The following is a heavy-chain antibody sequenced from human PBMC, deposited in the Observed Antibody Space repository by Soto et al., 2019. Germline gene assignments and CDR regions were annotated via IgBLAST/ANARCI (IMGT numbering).Heavy chain of an antibody. J-gene: IGHJ4*02. CDR3: AKTLCGGSCYYDY. V-gene: IGHV3-30*18. CDR2: ISYDGSNK. Sequence: QPGGSLRLSCAASGFTFSSYGMHWVRQAPGKGLEWVAVISYDGSNKYYADSVKGRFTISRDDSKNTLYLQMNSLRAEDTAVYYCAKTLCGGSCYYDYWGQGILVTVSS. CDR1: GFTFSSYG. D-gene: IGHD2-15*01.